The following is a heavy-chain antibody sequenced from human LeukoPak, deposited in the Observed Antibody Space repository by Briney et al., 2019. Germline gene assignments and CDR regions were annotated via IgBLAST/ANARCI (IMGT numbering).Heavy chain of an antibody. Sequence: PGGSLRLSCAASGFTFSSYAMHWVRQAPGEGLEWVAVISYDGSNKYYADSVKGRFTISRDNSENTLSLQMNSLRTEDTAVYYCARGPLTGKWPDMGFDYWGQGTLVTVSS. J-gene: IGHJ4*02. CDR3: ARGPLTGKWPDMGFDY. D-gene: IGHD3-9*01. V-gene: IGHV3-30-3*01. CDR2: ISYDGSNK. CDR1: GFTFSSYA.